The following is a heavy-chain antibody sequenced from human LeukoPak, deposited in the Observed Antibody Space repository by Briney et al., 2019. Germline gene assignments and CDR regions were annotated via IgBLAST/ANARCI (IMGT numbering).Heavy chain of an antibody. CDR1: GFTFSSYE. V-gene: IGHV3-21*05. CDR3: ARDPTVRNRYFDL. CDR2: ISSSSSYI. Sequence: GGSLRLSCAASGFTFSSYEMNWVRQAPGKGLEWVSYISSSSSYIYYADSVKGRFTISRDNAKNSLYLQMNSLRAEDTAVYYCARDPTVRNRYFDLWGRGTLVTVSS. J-gene: IGHJ2*01. D-gene: IGHD1-14*01.